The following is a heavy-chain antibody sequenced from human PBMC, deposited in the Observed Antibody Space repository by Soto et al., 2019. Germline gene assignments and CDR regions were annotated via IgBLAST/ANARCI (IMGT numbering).Heavy chain of an antibody. CDR1: GGSISSSDYY. CDR2: ISDSGST. CDR3: ASMATVVEFDY. J-gene: IGHJ4*02. Sequence: SETLSLTCTVSGGSISSSDYYWTWIRQPPRKGLEWLGYISDSGSTYYNPSLKSRVTISVDTSNNQFSLKLSSVTAADTAVYYCASMATVVEFDYWGQGTLVTVSS. V-gene: IGHV4-30-4*01. D-gene: IGHD5-12*01.